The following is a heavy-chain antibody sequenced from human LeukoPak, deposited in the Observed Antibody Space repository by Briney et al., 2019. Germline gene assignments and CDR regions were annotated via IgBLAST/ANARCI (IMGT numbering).Heavy chain of an antibody. V-gene: IGHV4-4*07. Sequence: SETLSLTCTVCGGSISSYYWSWIRQPAGKGLEWIGRIYTSGSTNYNPSLKSRVTMSVDTSKNQFSLKLSSVTAADTAVYYCAREGRLTIFGVVIPYNWFDPWGQGTLVTVSS. CDR3: AREGRLTIFGVVIPYNWFDP. CDR2: IYTSGST. D-gene: IGHD3-3*01. CDR1: GGSISSYY. J-gene: IGHJ5*02.